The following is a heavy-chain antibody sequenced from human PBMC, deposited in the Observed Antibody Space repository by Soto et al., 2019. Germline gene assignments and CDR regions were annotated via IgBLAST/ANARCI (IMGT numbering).Heavy chain of an antibody. J-gene: IGHJ3*02. Sequence: GGSLRLSCAASGFTFSSYDMSWVRQAPGKGLEWVSTILVGGSTHYEDSVKGRFTISRDTSKNTVYLQVNSLTAGDTAVYYCTKATATGGGAFEICGQGTMVTVSS. CDR3: TKATATGGGAFEI. CDR1: GFTFSSYD. D-gene: IGHD2-8*02. V-gene: IGHV3-23*01. CDR2: ILVGGST.